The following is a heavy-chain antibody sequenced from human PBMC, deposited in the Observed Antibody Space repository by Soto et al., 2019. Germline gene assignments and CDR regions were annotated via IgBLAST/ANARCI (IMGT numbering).Heavy chain of an antibody. CDR2: IYYSGST. CDR3: ARDRTLGYCSGGSCSNWFDP. V-gene: IGHV4-59*01. Sequence: SETLSLTCTVSGGSIISYYWSWIRQPPWKGLEWIGYIYYSGSTNYNPSLKSRVTISVDTSKNQFSLKLSSVTAADTAVYYCARDRTLGYCSGGSCSNWFDPWGQGTLVTVSS. J-gene: IGHJ5*02. CDR1: GGSIISYY. D-gene: IGHD2-15*01.